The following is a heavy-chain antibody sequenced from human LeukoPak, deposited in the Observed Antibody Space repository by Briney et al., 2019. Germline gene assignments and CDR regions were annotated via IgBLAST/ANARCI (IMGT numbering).Heavy chain of an antibody. CDR3: ARVSWASGWFDY. Sequence: SETLSLTCTVSGGSISSSSYYWGWIRQPPGKGLEWIGSIYYSGSTYYNPSLKGRVTISVDTSKNQSSLKLSSVTAADTAVYYCARVSWASGWFDYWGQGTLVTVSS. J-gene: IGHJ4*02. CDR2: IYYSGST. V-gene: IGHV4-39*07. CDR1: GGSISSSSYY.